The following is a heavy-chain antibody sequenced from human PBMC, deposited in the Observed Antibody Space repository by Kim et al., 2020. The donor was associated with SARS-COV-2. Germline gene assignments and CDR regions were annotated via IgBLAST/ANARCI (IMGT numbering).Heavy chain of an antibody. J-gene: IGHJ4*02. CDR2: IYSGGST. CDR1: GFTVSSNY. Sequence: GGSLRLSCAASGFTVSSNYMSWVRQAPGKGLEWVSVIYSGGSTYYADSVKGRFTISRDNSKNTLYLQMNSLRAEDTAVYYCARDLLANYGSGSYSVYWGQGTLVTVSS. CDR3: ARDLLANYGSGSYSVY. V-gene: IGHV3-53*01. D-gene: IGHD3-10*01.